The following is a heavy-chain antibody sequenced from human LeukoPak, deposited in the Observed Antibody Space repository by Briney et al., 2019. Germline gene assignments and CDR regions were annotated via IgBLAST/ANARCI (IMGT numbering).Heavy chain of an antibody. CDR3: ARVGGGRRYSSGWQLQAFDI. J-gene: IGHJ3*02. V-gene: IGHV4-34*01. Sequence: PSETLSLTCAVYGGSFSGYYWSWIRQPPGKGLEWIGEINHSGSTNYNPSLKSRVTISVDTSKNQFSLKLSSVTAADMAVYYCARVGGGRRYSSGWQLQAFDIWGQGTMVTVSS. CDR2: INHSGST. CDR1: GGSFSGYY. D-gene: IGHD6-19*01.